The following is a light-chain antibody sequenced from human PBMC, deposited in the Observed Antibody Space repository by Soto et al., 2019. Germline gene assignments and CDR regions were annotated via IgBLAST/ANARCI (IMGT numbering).Light chain of an antibody. Sequence: QSGLTQPASVAGAPGQSITLSCPGTSSGVGSYNLVSWYQQHPGKAPKLMIYEGSKRPSGVSNRFSGSKSGNTASLTISGLQAEDEADYYCCSYAGSNNYVFGTGTKVTVL. J-gene: IGLJ1*01. CDR3: CSYAGSNNYV. CDR1: SSGVGSYNL. CDR2: EGS. V-gene: IGLV2-23*01.